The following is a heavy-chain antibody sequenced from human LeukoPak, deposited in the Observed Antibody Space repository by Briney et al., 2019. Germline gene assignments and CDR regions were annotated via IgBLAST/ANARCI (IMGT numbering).Heavy chain of an antibody. CDR2: IYPGDSDT. CDR1: GYTFTSYW. CDR3: ARPSSPYLQDGFDL. D-gene: IGHD3-22*01. Sequence: GESLKISCKGSGYTFTSYWIGWVRQMPGKGLEWMGIIYPGDSDTRYSPSFQGQVTISADKSITTAYLQWSSLKASDTAIYYCARPSSPYLQDGFDLWGQGTLVTASS. V-gene: IGHV5-51*01. J-gene: IGHJ3*01.